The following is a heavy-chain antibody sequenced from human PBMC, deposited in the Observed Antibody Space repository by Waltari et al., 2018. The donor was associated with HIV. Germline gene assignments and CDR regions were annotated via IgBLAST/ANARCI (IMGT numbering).Heavy chain of an antibody. CDR2: ISWNSGSI. V-gene: IGHV3-9*01. CDR1: GFTFDDYA. J-gene: IGHJ4*02. CDR3: AKSGGITKFDY. Sequence: EVQLVESGGGWVQPGRSLRLSCAASGFTFDDYAMHWFRQAPGKGLEWVSGISWNSGSIGYADSVKGRFTISRDNAKNSLYLQMNSLRAEDTALYYCAKSGGITKFDYWGQGTLVTVSS. D-gene: IGHD3-10*01.